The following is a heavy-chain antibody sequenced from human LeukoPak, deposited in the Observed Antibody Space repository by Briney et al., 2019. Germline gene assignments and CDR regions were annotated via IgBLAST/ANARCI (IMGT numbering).Heavy chain of an antibody. CDR2: INHSGST. CDR1: GGSFSGYY. V-gene: IGHV4-34*01. CDR3: ARGLWGNYRHSYGY. D-gene: IGHD3-16*02. J-gene: IGHJ4*02. Sequence: PSETLSLTCAVYGGSFSGYYWSWIRQPPGKGLEWIGEINHSGSTNYNPSLKSRVTISVDTSKNQFSLKLSSVTAADTAVYYCARGLWGNYRHSYGYWGQGTLVTVSP.